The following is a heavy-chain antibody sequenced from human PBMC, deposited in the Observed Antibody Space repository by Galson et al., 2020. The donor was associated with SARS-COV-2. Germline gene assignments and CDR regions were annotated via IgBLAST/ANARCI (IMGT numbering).Heavy chain of an antibody. CDR3: ARGSGDLEFDY. D-gene: IGHD4-17*01. CDR2: INPSGSTS. Sequence: GESLKISCAASGLTFSDYYMSWIRQAPGKGLEWISYINPSGSTSYYAKSMKGRFTISRDNAENSLYLHMISLRADDSAVYYCARGSGDLEFDYWGQGTLVTVSS. V-gene: IGHV3-11*01. J-gene: IGHJ4*02. CDR1: GLTFSDYY.